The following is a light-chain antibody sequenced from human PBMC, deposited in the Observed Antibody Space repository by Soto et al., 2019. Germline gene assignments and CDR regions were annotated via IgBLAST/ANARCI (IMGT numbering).Light chain of an antibody. V-gene: IGLV2-14*01. CDR2: DVS. Sequence: QSVLTQPASVSGSPGQSITISCTGTSSDVGGYNYVSWYQQHPGKAPKLMIYDVSNRPSGVSNRFSGSKSANTASLTISGLPAEDEADYYCSSHTSSSTSYVFGTGTKVTVL. CDR3: SSHTSSSTSYV. CDR1: SSDVGGYNY. J-gene: IGLJ1*01.